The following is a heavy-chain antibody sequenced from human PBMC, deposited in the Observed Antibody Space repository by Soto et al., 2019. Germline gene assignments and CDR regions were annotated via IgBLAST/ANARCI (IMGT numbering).Heavy chain of an antibody. CDR3: ARDVCSGCSCSPFDY. D-gene: IGHD2-15*01. Sequence: ASVKVACKASGDTVTIYGISGVRQAPGQGLEWIGCISAYNGNTTYPQKLQCRVTMTTHPSTSTAYMALRSLRSDDTAVYYCARDVCSGCSCSPFDYWGHGTLVTVSS. J-gene: IGHJ4*01. CDR1: GDTVTIYG. V-gene: IGHV1-18*01. CDR2: ISAYNGNT.